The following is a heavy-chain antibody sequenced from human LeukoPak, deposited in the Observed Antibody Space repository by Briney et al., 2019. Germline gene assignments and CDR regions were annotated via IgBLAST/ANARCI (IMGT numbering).Heavy chain of an antibody. CDR1: GGTFSSYA. CDR2: IIPIFGIA. D-gene: IGHD4-23*01. Sequence: GASVKGSCKASGGTFSSYAISWVRQAPGQGLEWMGRIIPIFGIANYAQKFQGRVTITADKSTSTAYMELSSLRSEDTAVYYCARDRGGNPLWGQGTLVTVSS. CDR3: ARDRGGNPL. V-gene: IGHV1-69*04. J-gene: IGHJ4*02.